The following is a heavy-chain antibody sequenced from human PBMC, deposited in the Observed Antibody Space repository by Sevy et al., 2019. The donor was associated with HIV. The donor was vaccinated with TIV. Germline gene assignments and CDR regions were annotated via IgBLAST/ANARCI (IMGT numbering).Heavy chain of an antibody. V-gene: IGHV1-18*01. CDR1: GYIFTSYG. Sequence: ASVKVSCKASGYIFTSYGIRWVRQAPRQGLAGMGWINGHNGNTNYVQNLQDRVILTPDTSTNKANMGLRSLGSDETAGDYGGGDGYDCSGYQRGLFDFWGQGTLVTVSS. D-gene: IGHD3-22*01. CDR2: INGHNGNT. J-gene: IGHJ4*02. CDR3: GGDGYDCSGYQRGLFDF.